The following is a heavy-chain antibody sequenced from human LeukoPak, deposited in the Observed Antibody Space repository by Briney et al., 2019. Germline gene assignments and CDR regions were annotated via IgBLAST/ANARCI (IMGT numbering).Heavy chain of an antibody. CDR2: ISYDGSNK. J-gene: IGHJ4*02. Sequence: PGGSLRLSCAASGFXFSSYGMHWVRQAPGKGLQWVAVISYDGSNKYYADSVKGRFTISRDNSKNTLYLQMNSLRAEDTAVYYCAKDWGTYGGPFDYWGQGTLVTVSS. CDR3: AKDWGTYGGPFDY. CDR1: GFXFSSYG. D-gene: IGHD4-23*01. V-gene: IGHV3-30*18.